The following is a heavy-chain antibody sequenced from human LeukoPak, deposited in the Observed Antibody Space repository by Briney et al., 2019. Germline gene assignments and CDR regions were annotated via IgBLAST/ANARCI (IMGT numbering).Heavy chain of an antibody. J-gene: IGHJ4*02. CDR3: ARVSLSMVRGWDFDY. CDR1: GGSISSSSYY. V-gene: IGHV4-39*07. Sequence: SETLSLTCAVSGGSISSSSYYWGWIRQPPGKGLEWIGSIYYSGSTYYNPSLKSRVTISVDTSKNQFSLKLSSVTAADTAVYYCARVSLSMVRGWDFDYWGQGTLVTVSS. CDR2: IYYSGST. D-gene: IGHD3-10*01.